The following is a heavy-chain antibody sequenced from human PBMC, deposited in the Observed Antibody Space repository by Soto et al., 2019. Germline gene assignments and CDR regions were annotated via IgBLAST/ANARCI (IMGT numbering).Heavy chain of an antibody. J-gene: IGHJ6*02. Sequence: SETLSLTCAVYGGSFSGYYWSWIRQPPGKGLEWIGEINHSGSTNYNPSLKSRVTISVDTSKNQFSLKLSSVTAADTAVYYCARLRGWLVRWSDYYYCGMDVWGQGTTVTVSS. CDR3: ARLRGWLVRWSDYYYCGMDV. V-gene: IGHV4-34*01. CDR2: INHSGST. CDR1: GGSFSGYY. D-gene: IGHD6-19*01.